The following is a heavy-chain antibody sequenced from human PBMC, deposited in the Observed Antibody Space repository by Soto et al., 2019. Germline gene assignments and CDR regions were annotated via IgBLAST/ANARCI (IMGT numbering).Heavy chain of an antibody. D-gene: IGHD6-13*01. V-gene: IGHV4-31*03. CDR3: ARVIAAAGWIFDY. Sequence: QVQLQESGPGLVKPSQTLSLTCTVSGGSISSGGYYWSWIRQHPGKGLEWIGYIYYSGSTYYNPSLKTRVTITVDTSKNQFSLKLSSVTAADTAVYYCARVIAAAGWIFDYWGQGTLVTVSS. CDR2: IYYSGST. J-gene: IGHJ4*02. CDR1: GGSISSGGYY.